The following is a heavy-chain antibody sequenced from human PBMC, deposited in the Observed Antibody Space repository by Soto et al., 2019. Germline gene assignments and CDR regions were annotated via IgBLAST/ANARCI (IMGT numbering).Heavy chain of an antibody. J-gene: IGHJ4*02. CDR3: ARESEDLTSNFDY. CDR2: ISSTTNYI. Sequence: NPGGAVRRSCAASGFTFTRKSMNWVRQAPGKGLEWVSSISSTTNYIYYGDSMKGRFTISRDNAKNPLYLEMNSLRAEDTAVYYCARESEDLTSNFDYWGQGTLVTVSS. V-gene: IGHV3-21*06. CDR1: GFTFTRKS.